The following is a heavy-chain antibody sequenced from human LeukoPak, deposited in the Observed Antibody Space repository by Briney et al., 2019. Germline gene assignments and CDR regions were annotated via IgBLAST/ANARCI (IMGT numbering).Heavy chain of an antibody. V-gene: IGHV1-18*01. CDR3: ARDLGRYFDWFTAYYYYGMDV. CDR2: ISAYNGNT. J-gene: IGHJ6*02. D-gene: IGHD3-9*01. CDR1: GYTFTRYG. Sequence: ASVKVSCKASGYTFTRYGISWVRQAPGQGLEWMGWISAYNGNTNYAQKLQGRVTMTTDTSTSTAYMELRSLRSDDTAVYYCARDLGRYFDWFTAYYYYGMDVWGQGTTVTVSS.